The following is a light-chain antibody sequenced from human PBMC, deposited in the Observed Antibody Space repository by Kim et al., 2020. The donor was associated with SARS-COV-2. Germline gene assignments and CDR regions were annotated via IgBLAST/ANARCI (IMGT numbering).Light chain of an antibody. J-gene: IGKJ1*01. CDR2: GAS. V-gene: IGKV3-20*01. CDR3: QHYAGSSWT. Sequence: EIVLTQSPGTLSLSPGERATLSCWASHTITNNYLAWYQQKPGQAPRLLIFGASSRASGIPDRFTGSGSGSGFTLTISRLEPDDSAVYFCQHYAGSSWTFGQGTKVDIK. CDR1: HTITNNY.